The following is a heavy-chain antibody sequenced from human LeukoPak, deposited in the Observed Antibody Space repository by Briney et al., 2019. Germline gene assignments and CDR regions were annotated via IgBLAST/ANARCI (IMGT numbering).Heavy chain of an antibody. Sequence: GGSLRLSCAASGFTFSSYAMNWVRQAPGKGLEWVSGISDSGGSTYYADSVKGRFTISRDNSKNTPYLQMNSLRAEDTAVYYCAKDNHEDTAMVKDYGMDVWGQGTTVTVSS. J-gene: IGHJ6*02. CDR3: AKDNHEDTAMVKDYGMDV. CDR2: ISDSGGST. V-gene: IGHV3-23*01. D-gene: IGHD5-18*01. CDR1: GFTFSSYA.